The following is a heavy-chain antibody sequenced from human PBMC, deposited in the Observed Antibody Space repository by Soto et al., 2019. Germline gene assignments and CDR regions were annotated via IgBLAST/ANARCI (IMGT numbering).Heavy chain of an antibody. Sequence: GGSLRLSCTASGFTFGDYAMSWFRQAPGKGLEWVGFIRSKAYGGTTEYAASVKGRFTISRDDSKSIAYLQMNSLKTEDTAVYYCTRDETGIAVAGKPQNYYYYYGMDVWGQGTTVTVSS. D-gene: IGHD6-19*01. V-gene: IGHV3-49*03. CDR1: GFTFGDYA. CDR3: TRDETGIAVAGKPQNYYYYYGMDV. CDR2: IRSKAYGGTT. J-gene: IGHJ6*02.